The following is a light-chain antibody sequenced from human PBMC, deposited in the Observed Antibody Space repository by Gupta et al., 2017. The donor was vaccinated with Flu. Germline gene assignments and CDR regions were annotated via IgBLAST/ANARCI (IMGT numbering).Light chain of an antibody. V-gene: IGLV3-25*02. Sequence: SDELTQPPSMSVSPGQTARITCFGDALSKQYAYWFQQKPGQAPQAIIFKDTERPSGIPARFSGTSSGTRVTLIISGVQVEDEADYYCPSADITGSCRVFGGGTKLTVL. CDR3: PSADITGSCRV. J-gene: IGLJ2*01. CDR1: ALSKQY. CDR2: KDT.